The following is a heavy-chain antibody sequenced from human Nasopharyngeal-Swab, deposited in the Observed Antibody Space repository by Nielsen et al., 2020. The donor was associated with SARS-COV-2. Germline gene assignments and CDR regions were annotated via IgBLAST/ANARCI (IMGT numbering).Heavy chain of an antibody. CDR2: IYTSGST. V-gene: IGHV4-61*02. D-gene: IGHD2-15*01. CDR3: ARGYCSGGSCYSDYYYGMDV. J-gene: IGHJ6*02. Sequence: WIRQPPGKGLEWIGRIYTSGSTSYNPSPKSRVTISVDTSKNQFSLKLSSVTAADTAVYYCARGYCSGGSCYSDYYYGMDVWGQGTTVTVSS.